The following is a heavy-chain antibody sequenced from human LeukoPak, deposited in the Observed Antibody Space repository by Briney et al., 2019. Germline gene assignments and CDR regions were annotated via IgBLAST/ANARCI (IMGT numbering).Heavy chain of an antibody. Sequence: SETLSLTCTVSGGSISNYYWSWIRQPAGKGLEWIGRIYSSGTTIYNPSLKSRVTMSVDTSKNQFSLKLSSVTAADTAVYYCARRRGDFWSDYYAFDYWGQGTLVTISS. V-gene: IGHV4-4*07. CDR1: GGSISNYY. CDR2: IYSSGTT. CDR3: ARRRGDFWSDYYAFDY. D-gene: IGHD3-3*01. J-gene: IGHJ4*02.